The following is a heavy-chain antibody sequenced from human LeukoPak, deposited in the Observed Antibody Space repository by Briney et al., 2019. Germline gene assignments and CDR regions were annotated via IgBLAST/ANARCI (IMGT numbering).Heavy chain of an antibody. J-gene: IGHJ3*02. CDR1: GGSISDYY. CDR2: IYYSGST. CDR3: ARGLLGYSSSWLGVASDI. D-gene: IGHD6-13*01. V-gene: IGHV4-59*01. Sequence: SETLSLTCTVSGGSISDYYWTWIRQPPGKGLEWVGYIYYSGSTNYNPSLKSRLTISVGTSKSQFSLKLSSVTAADTAVYYCARGLLGYSSSWLGVASDIWGQGTMVSVSS.